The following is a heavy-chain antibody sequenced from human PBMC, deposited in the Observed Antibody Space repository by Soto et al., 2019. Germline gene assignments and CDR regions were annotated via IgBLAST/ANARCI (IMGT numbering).Heavy chain of an antibody. V-gene: IGHV6-1*01. CDR1: GDSVSSNSAA. CDR2: TYYRSKWYN. CDR3: ARSGPGGYIDY. J-gene: IGHJ4*02. Sequence: SQTLSLTCAISGDSVSSNSAALNLSMQSPSRGLEWLGRTYYRSKWYNHYAVSVKSRITVNPDTSKNQFSLQLNSVTPEDTAVYYCARSGPGGYIDYWGQGTLVTVSS. D-gene: IGHD3-22*01.